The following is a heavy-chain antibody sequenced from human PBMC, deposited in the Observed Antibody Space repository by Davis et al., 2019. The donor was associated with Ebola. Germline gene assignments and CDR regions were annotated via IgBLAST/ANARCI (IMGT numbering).Heavy chain of an antibody. CDR3: ARIYGGAMDV. CDR2: IFSGGST. Sequence: GESLKISCAASGFTVSNNYMSWVRQAPGKGLEWVSFIFSGGSTHSADSVKGRFTISRDNSKNTLYLQMNNLRAEDTAVYYCARIYGGAMDVWGQGTTVTVSS. CDR1: GFTVSNNY. V-gene: IGHV3-66*01. D-gene: IGHD3-16*01. J-gene: IGHJ6*02.